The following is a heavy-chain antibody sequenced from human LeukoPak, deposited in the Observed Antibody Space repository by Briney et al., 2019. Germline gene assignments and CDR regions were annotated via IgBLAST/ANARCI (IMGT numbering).Heavy chain of an antibody. CDR3: ARSSYSSSSSV. J-gene: IGHJ3*01. Sequence: GGSLRLSCAVSGFTFSGFWMSWSRQAPGKGLEWVASINSDGSEGYYADVVKGRFTISRDNAKNSLYLQINSLRAEDTAVYYRARSSYSSSSSVRGQGTMVTVSS. CDR1: GFTFSGFW. CDR2: INSDGSEG. V-gene: IGHV3-7*03. D-gene: IGHD6-6*01.